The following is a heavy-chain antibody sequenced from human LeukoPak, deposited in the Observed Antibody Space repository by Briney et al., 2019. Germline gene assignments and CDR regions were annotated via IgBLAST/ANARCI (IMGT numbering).Heavy chain of an antibody. V-gene: IGHV1-2*02. CDR3: VRRLTIFGTNWFDP. CDR2: INPNSGGT. J-gene: IGHJ5*02. D-gene: IGHD3-3*01. Sequence: ASVKVSCKASGYTFTGYYMHWVRQAPGQGLEGMGWINPNSGGTNYAQKFQGRVTMTRDTSISTAYMELSRLRSDDTAVYYCVRRLTIFGTNWFDPWGQGTLVTVSS. CDR1: GYTFTGYY.